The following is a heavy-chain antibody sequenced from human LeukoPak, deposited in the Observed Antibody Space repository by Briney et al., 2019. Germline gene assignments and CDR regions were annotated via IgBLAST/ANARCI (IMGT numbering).Heavy chain of an antibody. D-gene: IGHD3-3*01. CDR3: ASLYYDFWSGYYHY. V-gene: IGHV4-39*01. CDR1: GGSISSSSYY. CDR2: IYYSGST. J-gene: IGHJ4*02. Sequence: SETLSLTCTVSGGSISSSSYYWGWIRQPPGKGLEWIGGIYYSGSTYYNPSLKSRVTISVDTSKNQFSLKLSSVAAADTAVYYCASLYYDFWSGYYHYWGQGTLVTVSS.